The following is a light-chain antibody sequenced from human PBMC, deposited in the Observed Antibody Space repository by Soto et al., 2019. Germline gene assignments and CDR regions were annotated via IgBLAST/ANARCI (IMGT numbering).Light chain of an antibody. CDR3: MQALETPVT. J-gene: IGKJ3*01. CDR2: LGS. V-gene: IGKV2-28*01. Sequence: DIVLTQSPLFLSVTPGEPASFSCRANQSLLHLNGNNYLDWYLQKPGQSPHLLIYLGSNRASGVPDRFSGSGSATDFTLRISRVEADDVGVYYCMQALETPVTFGPGTKVDIK. CDR1: QSLLHLNGNNY.